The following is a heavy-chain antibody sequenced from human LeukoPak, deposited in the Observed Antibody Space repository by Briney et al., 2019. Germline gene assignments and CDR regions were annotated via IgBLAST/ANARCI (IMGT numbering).Heavy chain of an antibody. CDR1: GYTFTSYD. D-gene: IGHD1-26*01. V-gene: IGHV1-8*01. CDR3: AREGVGATVFQH. CDR2: MNPNSGNT. Sequence: ASVRVSCKASGYTFTSYDINWVRQGTGQGLEWMGWMNPNSGNTGYAQKFQGRVTMTRNTSISTAYMELSRLRSEDTAVYYCAREGVGATVFQHWGQGTLVTVSS. J-gene: IGHJ1*01.